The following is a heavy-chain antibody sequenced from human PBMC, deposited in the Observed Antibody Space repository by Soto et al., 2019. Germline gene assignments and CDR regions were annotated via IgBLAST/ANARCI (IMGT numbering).Heavy chain of an antibody. V-gene: IGHV3-30*18. D-gene: IGHD3-16*01. Sequence: GGSLRLSCAASGFTFSSYGMHWVRQAPGKGLEWVAVISYDGSNKYYADSVKGRFTISRDNSKNTLYLQMNSLRAEDTAVYYCAKAVLFLGGARLFDYWGQGTLVTVS. CDR2: ISYDGSNK. J-gene: IGHJ4*02. CDR3: AKAVLFLGGARLFDY. CDR1: GFTFSSYG.